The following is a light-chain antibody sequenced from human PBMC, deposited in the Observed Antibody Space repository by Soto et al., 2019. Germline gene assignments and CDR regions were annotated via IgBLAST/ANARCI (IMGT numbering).Light chain of an antibody. CDR2: GAS. CDR1: QSVSSAF. Sequence: EIVLSQSPGTLSFSPGERATLSCRASQSVSSAFLVWYQQKTGQAPRLLIYGASSRATGIPGRFSGSGSGADFTLTINRLEPEDFAVYFCQQYGSSPYTFGQGTKLEIK. V-gene: IGKV3-20*01. J-gene: IGKJ2*01. CDR3: QQYGSSPYT.